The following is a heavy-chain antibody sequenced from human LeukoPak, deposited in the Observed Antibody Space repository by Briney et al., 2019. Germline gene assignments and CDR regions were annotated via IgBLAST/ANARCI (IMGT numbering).Heavy chain of an antibody. CDR3: ARDRADVVVPAARGGPYYYYGMDV. D-gene: IGHD2-2*01. J-gene: IGHJ6*02. CDR1: GYTFTGYY. V-gene: IGHV1-2*04. CDR2: INPNSGGT. Sequence: GASVKVSCKASGYTFTGYYMHWVRQAPGQGLEWMGWINPNSGGTNYAQKFQGWVTMTRDTSISTAYMELSRLRSDDTAVYYCARDRADVVVPAARGGPYYYYGMDVWGQGTTVTVSS.